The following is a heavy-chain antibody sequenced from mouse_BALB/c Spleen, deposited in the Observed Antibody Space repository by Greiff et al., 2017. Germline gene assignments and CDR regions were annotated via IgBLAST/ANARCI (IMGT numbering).Heavy chain of an antibody. V-gene: IGHV5-4*02. J-gene: IGHJ2*01. CDR1: GFTFSDYY. CDR2: ISDGGSYT. CDR3: ARGANYGYFDY. Sequence: EVKLVESGGGLVKPGGSLKLSCAASGFTFSDYYMYWVRQTPEKRLEWVATISDGGSYTYYPDSVKGRFTISRDNAKNNLYLQMSSLKSEDTAMYYCARGANYGYFDYWGQGTTLTVSS. D-gene: IGHD1-1*01.